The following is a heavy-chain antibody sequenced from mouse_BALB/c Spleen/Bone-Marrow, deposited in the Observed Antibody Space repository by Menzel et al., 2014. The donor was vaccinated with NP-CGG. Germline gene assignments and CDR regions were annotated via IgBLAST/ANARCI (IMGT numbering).Heavy chain of an antibody. CDR3: ASYYYGRSLFAY. CDR2: IDPANGNT. CDR1: GFNIKDTY. Sequence: EVQLVESGAELVKPGASVKLSCTASGFNIKDTYMHWVKQRPEQGLEWIGRIDPANGNTKYDPKFQGKATITADTSSNTAYLQLSSLTSEDTAVYYCASYYYGRSLFAYWGQGTLVTVSA. D-gene: IGHD1-1*01. J-gene: IGHJ3*01. V-gene: IGHV14-3*02.